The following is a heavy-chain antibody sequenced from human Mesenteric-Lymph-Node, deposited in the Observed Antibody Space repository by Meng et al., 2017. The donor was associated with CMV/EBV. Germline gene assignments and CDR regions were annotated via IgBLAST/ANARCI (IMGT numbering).Heavy chain of an antibody. J-gene: IGHJ4*02. V-gene: IGHV4-61*08. Sequence: QVHLQESGPGLVKPSETLSLTCIVSGVSVISGAYHWSWIRQSPGKGLAWIGYIYGTGITIYNPSLKSRVTILLETSKNQFSLKLNSVTTADTAVYYCAKSRSSTPGIVDDWGQGTLVTVSS. D-gene: IGHD2/OR15-2a*01. CDR3: AKSRSSTPGIVDD. CDR2: IYGTGIT. CDR1: GVSVISGAYH.